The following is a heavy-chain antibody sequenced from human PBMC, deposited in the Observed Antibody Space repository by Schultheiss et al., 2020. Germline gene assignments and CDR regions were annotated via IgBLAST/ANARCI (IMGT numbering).Heavy chain of an antibody. CDR3: ARSETGGYYYYGMDV. Sequence: SETLSLTCAVYGGSFSGYYWSWIRQPPGKGLEWIGEINHSGSTNYNPSLKSRVTISVDTSKNQFSLKLSSVTAADTAVYYCARSETGGYYYYGMDVWGQGTTVTVSS. D-gene: IGHD7-27*01. J-gene: IGHJ6*02. CDR1: GGSFSGYY. V-gene: IGHV4-34*01. CDR2: INHSGST.